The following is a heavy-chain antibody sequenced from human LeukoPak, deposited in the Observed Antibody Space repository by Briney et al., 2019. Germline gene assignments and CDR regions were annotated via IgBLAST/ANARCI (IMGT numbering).Heavy chain of an antibody. CDR1: GGSISSHY. CDR2: IYYSGST. V-gene: IGHV4-59*11. Sequence: PSETLSLTCTVSGGSISSHYWSWIRQSPGKGLEWIGYIYYSGSTNYNPSLKSRVSISVDTSKNQFSLKLSSVTAADTAVYYCARENSGSYREFDYWGQGTLVTVSS. D-gene: IGHD1-26*01. CDR3: ARENSGSYREFDY. J-gene: IGHJ4*02.